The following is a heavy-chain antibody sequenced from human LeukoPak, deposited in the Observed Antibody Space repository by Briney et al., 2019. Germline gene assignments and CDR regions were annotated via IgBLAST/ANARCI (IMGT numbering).Heavy chain of an antibody. Sequence: GSLRLSCAASGFTFSSYAMSWVRQAPGKGLEWVSAISGSGGSTYYADSVKGRFTISRDNSKNTLYLQMNSLRADLTAVYYCAKTPKHYDFWSGYPYYFDYWGQGTLVTVSS. J-gene: IGHJ4*02. CDR2: ISGSGGST. D-gene: IGHD3-3*01. CDR3: AKTPKHYDFWSGYPYYFDY. CDR1: GFTFSSYA. V-gene: IGHV3-23*01.